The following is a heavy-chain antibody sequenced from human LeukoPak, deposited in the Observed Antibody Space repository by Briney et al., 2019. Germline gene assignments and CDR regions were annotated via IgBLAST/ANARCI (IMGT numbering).Heavy chain of an antibody. V-gene: IGHV3-48*01. CDR1: GFTFSSYS. CDR2: ISSGSSTL. D-gene: IGHD4-23*01. CDR3: ARELRGYYFDY. J-gene: IGHJ4*02. Sequence: GGSLRLSCAASGFTFSSYSMNWVRQAPGGGLEWLSYISSGSSTLYYADSVKGRFTISRDNSKNTLYLQMNSLRAEDTAVYYCARELRGYYFDYWGQGTLVTVSS.